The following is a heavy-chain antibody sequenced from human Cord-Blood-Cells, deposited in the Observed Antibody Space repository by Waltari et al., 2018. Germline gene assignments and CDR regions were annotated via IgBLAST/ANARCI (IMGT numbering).Heavy chain of an antibody. J-gene: IGHJ4*02. D-gene: IGHD3-3*01. CDR1: GYTFTSYG. V-gene: IGHV1-18*01. CDR3: ARDSPRFYDFWSGYDY. CDR2: ISADNGTT. Sequence: QVQLVQSGAEVKKPGASVKVSCKASGYTFTSYGISWVRQAPGQGLEWMGWISADNGTTNYAQKLQGRVTMTTDTSTSTAYMELRSLRSDDTAVYYCARDSPRFYDFWSGYDYWGQGTLVTVSS.